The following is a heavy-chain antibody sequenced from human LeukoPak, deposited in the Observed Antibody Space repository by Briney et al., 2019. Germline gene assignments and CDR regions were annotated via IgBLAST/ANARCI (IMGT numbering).Heavy chain of an antibody. D-gene: IGHD2-15*01. CDR1: GGAISSGSYY. Sequence: SETLSLTCIVSGGAISSGSYYWGWIRQPPGTGLEWIGSIYYSENTYYKPSLKSRVTISVDTSKNQFSLKLSSVTAADTAVYYCARDAAQYCSGGRCYFGAWFDSWGQGTLVTVSS. V-gene: IGHV4-39*07. J-gene: IGHJ5*01. CDR2: IYYSENT. CDR3: ARDAAQYCSGGRCYFGAWFDS.